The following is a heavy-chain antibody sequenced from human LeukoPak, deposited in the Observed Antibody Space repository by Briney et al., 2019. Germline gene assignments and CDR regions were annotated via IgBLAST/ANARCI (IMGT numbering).Heavy chain of an antibody. D-gene: IGHD2-15*01. CDR1: GGSFSGYY. CDR2: INHSGST. Sequence: SETLSPTCAVYGGSFSGYYWSWIRQPPGKGLEWIGEINHSGSTNYNPSLKSRATISVDTSKNQFSLKLSSVTAADTAVYYCARGGVYCSGGSCYVYDYWGQGTLVTVSS. V-gene: IGHV4-34*01. CDR3: ARGGVYCSGGSCYVYDY. J-gene: IGHJ4*02.